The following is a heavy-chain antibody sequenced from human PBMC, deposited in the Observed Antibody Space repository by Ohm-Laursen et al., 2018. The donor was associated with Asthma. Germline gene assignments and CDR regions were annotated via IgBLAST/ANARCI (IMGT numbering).Heavy chain of an antibody. CDR2: ITSYSSTT. CDR1: GFTFSAHY. CDR3: AVRTTSAGFDV. J-gene: IGHJ6*02. Sequence: SLRLSCTASGFTFSAHYMDWARQAPGKGLEWVSYITSYSSTTYYADSVKGRFTISRDNAKNSLYLQMNSLRAQDTAVYYCAVRTTSAGFDVWGQGTTVTVSS. D-gene: IGHD1-1*01. V-gene: IGHV3-48*01.